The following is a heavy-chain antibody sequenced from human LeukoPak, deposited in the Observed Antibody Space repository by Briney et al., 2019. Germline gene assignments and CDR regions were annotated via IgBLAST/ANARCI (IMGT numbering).Heavy chain of an antibody. V-gene: IGHV1-2*02. D-gene: IGHD1-26*01. CDR2: INPNSGGT. CDR3: ARAIEGATSYFDY. CDR1: GYTFTGYY. Sequence: ASVKVSCKASGYTFTGYYMHWVRQAPGQGLEWMGWINPNSGGTNYAQKFQGRVTMTRDTSISTAYMELSRLRSDDTAVYYCARAIEGATSYFDYWGQGTLVTVSS. J-gene: IGHJ4*02.